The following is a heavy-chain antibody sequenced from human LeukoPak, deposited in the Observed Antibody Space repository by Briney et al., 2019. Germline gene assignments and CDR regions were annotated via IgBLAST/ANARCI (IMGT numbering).Heavy chain of an antibody. V-gene: IGHV3-48*04. CDR2: ISSSSSTI. CDR1: GFTFSSYS. D-gene: IGHD3-16*01. J-gene: IGHJ4*02. CDR3: ARDGGGLSLYY. Sequence: GGSLRLSCAASGFTFSSYSMNWVRQAPGKGREWVSYISSSSSTIYYADSVKGRFTISRDNAKNSLYLQMNRLRAEDTAVYYCARDGGGLSLYYWGQGTLVTVSS.